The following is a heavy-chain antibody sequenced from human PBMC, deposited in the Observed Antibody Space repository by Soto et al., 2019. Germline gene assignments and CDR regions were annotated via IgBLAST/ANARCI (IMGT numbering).Heavy chain of an antibody. CDR3: ARGGYYDNTWGKLSHYGLDV. CDR1: GYTFIRYG. J-gene: IGHJ6*02. Sequence: QVQLVQSAGEVKKPGVSVKVSCKASGYTFIRYGITWVRQAPGQGLEWMGWISPYNDYTIYAQKLQGRVTMTTDTSTRTGYLDWRSLKSDDAAVYYCARGGYYDNTWGKLSHYGLDVWGQGTSVTVSS. D-gene: IGHD3-16*01. CDR2: ISPYNDYT. V-gene: IGHV1-18*01.